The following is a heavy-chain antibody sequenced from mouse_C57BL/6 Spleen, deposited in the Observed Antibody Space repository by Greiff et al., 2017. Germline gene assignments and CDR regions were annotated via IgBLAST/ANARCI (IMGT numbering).Heavy chain of an antibody. V-gene: IGHV5-4*01. CDR2: ISDGGSYT. J-gene: IGHJ3*01. CDR3: ARDGLGRGFAY. Sequence: EVNVVESGGGLVKPGGSLKLSCAASGFTFSSYAMSWVRQTPEKRLEWVATISDGGSYTYYPDNVKGRFTISRDNAKNNLYLQMSHLKSEDTAMYYCARDGLGRGFAYWGQGTLVTVSA. D-gene: IGHD4-1*01. CDR1: GFTFSSYA.